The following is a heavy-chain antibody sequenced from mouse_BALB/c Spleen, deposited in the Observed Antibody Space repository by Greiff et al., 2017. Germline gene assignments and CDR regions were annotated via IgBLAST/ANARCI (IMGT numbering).Heavy chain of an antibody. CDR2: ISSGGST. CDR3: ARGGGASYYGNYNAMDY. V-gene: IGHV5-6-5*01. J-gene: IGHJ4*01. D-gene: IGHD2-1*01. Sequence: EVMLVESGGGLVKPGGSLKLSCAASGFTFSSYAMSWVRQTPEKRLEWVASISSGGSTYYPDSVKGRFTISRDNARNILYLQMSSLRSEDTAMYYCARGGGASYYGNYNAMDYWGQGTSVTVSS. CDR1: GFTFSSYA.